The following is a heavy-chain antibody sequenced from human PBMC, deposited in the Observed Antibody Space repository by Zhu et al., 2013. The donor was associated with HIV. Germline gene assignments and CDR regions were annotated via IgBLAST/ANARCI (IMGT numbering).Heavy chain of an antibody. J-gene: IGHJ5*02. CDR2: ISYGGST. Sequence: QVQLQESGPGLVKPSQTLSLTCTVSGGSISSAGYYWNWIRQHPGKGLEWIGYISYGGSTNYNPSLKSRVTISVDTSKNQFSLNLSSVTAADTAVYYCARNGPQTYYYDSSGYYYGSLHWFDPWGQGTLVTVSS. CDR1: GGSISSAGYY. CDR3: ARNGPQTYYYDSSGYYYGSLHWFDP. V-gene: IGHV4-31*03. D-gene: IGHD3-22*01.